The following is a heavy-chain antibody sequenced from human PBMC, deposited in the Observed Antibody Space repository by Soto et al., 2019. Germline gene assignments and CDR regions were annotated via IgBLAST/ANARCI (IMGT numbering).Heavy chain of an antibody. D-gene: IGHD4-17*01. CDR2: IYHSGST. CDR3: ARGHDYGDYGHAFDI. Sequence: QVQLQESGPGLVKPSGTLSLTCAVSSGSISSSNWWSWDRQPPGKGLEWIGEIYHSGSTNYNPSLKSRVTISVDKSKNQFSLKLSSVTAADTAVYYCARGHDYGDYGHAFDIWGQGTMVTVSS. CDR1: SGSISSSNW. V-gene: IGHV4-4*02. J-gene: IGHJ3*02.